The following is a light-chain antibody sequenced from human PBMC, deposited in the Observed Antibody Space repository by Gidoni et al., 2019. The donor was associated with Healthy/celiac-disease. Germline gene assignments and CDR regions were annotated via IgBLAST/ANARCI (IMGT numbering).Light chain of an antibody. CDR2: EVS. Sequence: QSALTQPPSASGSPGQSVTISCTGTSSDAGAYKYCSWYQQHPGKVPKLMIYEVSKRPSGVPDRFSGSKSGNTASLTVSGLQAEDEADYYCSSYAGSNNWVFGGGTKVTVL. CDR1: SSDAGAYKY. J-gene: IGLJ3*02. CDR3: SSYAGSNNWV. V-gene: IGLV2-8*01.